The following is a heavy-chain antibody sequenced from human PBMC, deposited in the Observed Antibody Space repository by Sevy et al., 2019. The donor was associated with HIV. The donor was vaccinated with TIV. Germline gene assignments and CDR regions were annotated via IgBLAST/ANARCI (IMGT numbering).Heavy chain of an antibody. D-gene: IGHD4-17*01. CDR3: AKARLGDFFDY. CDR2: ISASGGHT. J-gene: IGHJ4*02. CDR1: GFTFSSYA. V-gene: IGHV3-23*01. Sequence: GGSLRLSCAASGFTFSSYAMNWVRQAPGKGPEWVSTISASGGHTFFADSVKGRFNISRDNSKNTLYLQMNSLRAEDTAVYFCAKARLGDFFDYWGQGTLVTVS.